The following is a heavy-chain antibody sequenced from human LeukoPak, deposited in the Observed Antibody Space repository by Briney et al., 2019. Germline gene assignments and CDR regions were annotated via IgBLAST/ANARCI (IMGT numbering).Heavy chain of an antibody. CDR3: ARSREGYNLDY. D-gene: IGHD5-24*01. V-gene: IGHV4-59*01. CDR2: IYYIGST. J-gene: IGHJ4*02. CDR1: GGSIGTYY. Sequence: SETLSLTCTVPGGSIGTYYWSWIRQPPGKGLEWIGYIYYIGSTNYNPSLKSRVTISVDTSKNQFSLKLNSVTAADTAVYYCARSREGYNLDYWGQGTLVTVSS.